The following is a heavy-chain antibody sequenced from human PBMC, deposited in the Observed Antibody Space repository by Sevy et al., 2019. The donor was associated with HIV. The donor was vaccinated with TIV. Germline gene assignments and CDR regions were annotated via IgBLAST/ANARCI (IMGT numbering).Heavy chain of an antibody. CDR2: LNGSGGRT. V-gene: IGHV3-23*01. D-gene: IGHD1-26*01. CDR1: GFTFSSFA. Sequence: GGSLRLSCAASGFTFSSFAMSWVRQTPGKGLEWVSGLNGSGGRTYYPDSVKGRFTISRDNSKNTLYLQMNSLRDEDTAVYYCAKDTDSGSYLNDAFDIWGQGTMVTVSS. J-gene: IGHJ3*02. CDR3: AKDTDSGSYLNDAFDI.